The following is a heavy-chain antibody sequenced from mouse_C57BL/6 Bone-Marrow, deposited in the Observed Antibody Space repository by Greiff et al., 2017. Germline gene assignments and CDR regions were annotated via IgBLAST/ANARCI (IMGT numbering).Heavy chain of an antibody. CDR1: GYTFTSYG. CDR3: ATDGWCYFDY. J-gene: IGHJ2*01. CDR2: IYPRSGTT. V-gene: IGHV1-81*01. D-gene: IGHD2-3*01. Sequence: VHLVESGAELARPGASVKLSCKASGYTFTSYGISWVKQRTGQGLEWIGEIYPRSGTTYYNEKFKGKATLTADKSSSTAYMELRSLTSEDSAVYFCATDGWCYFDYWGQGTTLTVSS.